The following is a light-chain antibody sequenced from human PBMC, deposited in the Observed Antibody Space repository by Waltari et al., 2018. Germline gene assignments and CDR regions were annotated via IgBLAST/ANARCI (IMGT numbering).Light chain of an antibody. CDR1: SIGSKN. V-gene: IGLV3-21*02. CDR2: DDR. J-gene: IGLJ1*01. CDR3: QVWDVSTDYYV. Sequence: SYVLIQPPSVSVAPGQTARITCGGKSIGSKNVHWYLQKPGQAPVLVIYDDRDRPPGIPERFSGSNSGNTATLTISRVEAGDEADYYCQVWDVSTDYYVFGTGTKVSVL.